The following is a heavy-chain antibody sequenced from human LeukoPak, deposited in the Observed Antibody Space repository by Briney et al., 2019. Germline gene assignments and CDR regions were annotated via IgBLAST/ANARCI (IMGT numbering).Heavy chain of an antibody. CDR2: ITDSGGDT. V-gene: IGHV3-23*01. CDR3: ARGSSSSRPYYFDS. D-gene: IGHD6-6*01. J-gene: IGHJ4*02. Sequence: GGSLRLSCVASGFTFSRYAMGWVRQAPGKGLEWVSAITDSGGDTYHADSVQGRFTISRDNSDDTLYIQMNSLRVEDTAVYYCARGSSSSRPYYFDSWGQGTLVTVSS. CDR1: GFTFSRYA.